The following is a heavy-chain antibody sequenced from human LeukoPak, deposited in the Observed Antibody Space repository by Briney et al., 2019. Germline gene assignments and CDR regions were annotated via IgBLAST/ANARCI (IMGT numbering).Heavy chain of an antibody. CDR1: GFTFDDYA. V-gene: IGHV3-9*01. D-gene: IGHD3-16*02. CDR2: ISWNSGSI. J-gene: IGHJ4*02. Sequence: PGGSLRLSCAAPGFTFDDYAMHWVRQAPGKGLEWVSGISWNSGSIGYADSVKGRFTISRDNAKNSLYLQMNSLRAEDTALYYCAKDMELRLGELSLLDYWGQGALVTVSS. CDR3: AKDMELRLGELSLLDY.